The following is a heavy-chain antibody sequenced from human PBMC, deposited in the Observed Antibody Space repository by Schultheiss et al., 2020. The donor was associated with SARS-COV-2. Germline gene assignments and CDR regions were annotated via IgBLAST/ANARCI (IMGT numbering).Heavy chain of an antibody. D-gene: IGHD3-3*01. J-gene: IGHJ6*02. CDR2: ISSSSSYI. V-gene: IGHV3-21*01. CDR1: GFTFSSYS. CDR3: ARGGLEWLLSRVMDV. Sequence: GGSLRLSCAASGFTFSSYSMNWVRQAPGKGLEWVSSISSSSSYIYYADSVKGRFTISRDNAKNSLYLQMNSLRAEDTAVYYCARGGLEWLLSRVMDVWGQGTTVTVSS.